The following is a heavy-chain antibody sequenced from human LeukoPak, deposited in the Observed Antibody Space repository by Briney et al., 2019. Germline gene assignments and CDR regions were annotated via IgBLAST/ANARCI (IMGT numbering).Heavy chain of an antibody. J-gene: IGHJ4*02. CDR1: GGSISSGGYY. D-gene: IGHD6-13*01. V-gene: IGHV4-31*03. CDR2: IYYSGST. Sequence: SETLPLTCTVSGGSISSGGYYWSWIRQHPGKGLEWIGYIYYSGSTYYNPSLKSRVTISVDTSKNQFSLKLSSVTAADTAVYYCARAAAGPEGYFDYWGQGTLVTVSS. CDR3: ARAAAGPEGYFDY.